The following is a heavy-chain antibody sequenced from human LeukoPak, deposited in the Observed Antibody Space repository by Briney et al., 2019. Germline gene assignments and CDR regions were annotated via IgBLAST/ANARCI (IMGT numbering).Heavy chain of an antibody. CDR3: ARGKTYYYGSGSYGPPFDY. Sequence: SETLALTCAVYGGSFSGYYWSWIRHPPGKGLEGIGEINHSGSTNYNPSLKSRYTISVDTYKNQFSLKLSSLTAADTAVYYCARGKTYYYGSGSYGPPFDYWGQGTLVTVSS. V-gene: IGHV4-34*01. D-gene: IGHD3-10*01. CDR1: GGSFSGYY. J-gene: IGHJ4*02. CDR2: INHSGST.